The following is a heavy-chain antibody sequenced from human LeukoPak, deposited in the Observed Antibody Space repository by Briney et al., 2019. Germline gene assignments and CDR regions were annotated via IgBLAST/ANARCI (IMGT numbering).Heavy chain of an antibody. CDR2: IYYSGNA. V-gene: IGHV4-39*07. CDR3: VRDHYDVSGYYPVDFDH. Sequence: SGTLSLTCSVSGGSISSSAYYWGWIRQPPGKGLEWIGSIYYSGNAYYNLSLKSRVTISVDTSKNQFSLKLSSVTAADTAVYYCVRDHYDVSGYYPVDFDHWGQGTLVTVSS. CDR1: GGSISSSAYY. J-gene: IGHJ4*02. D-gene: IGHD3-22*01.